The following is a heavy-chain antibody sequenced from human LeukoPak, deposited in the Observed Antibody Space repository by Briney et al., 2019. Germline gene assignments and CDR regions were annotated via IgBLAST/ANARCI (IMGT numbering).Heavy chain of an antibody. J-gene: IGHJ5*02. Sequence: PSETLSLICTVSGDSISSSSYYWGWIRQPPGKGLEWIGSIYYSGSTYYNPSLKSRVTISVDTSKNQFSLKLSSVTAADTAVYYCARQIRGAIRGYNWFDPWGQGTLVTVSS. CDR3: ARQIRGAIRGYNWFDP. D-gene: IGHD2-2*02. V-gene: IGHV4-39*01. CDR2: IYYSGST. CDR1: GDSISSSSYY.